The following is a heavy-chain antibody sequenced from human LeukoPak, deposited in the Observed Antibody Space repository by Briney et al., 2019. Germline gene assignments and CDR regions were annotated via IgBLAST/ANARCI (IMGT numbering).Heavy chain of an antibody. CDR2: IYYSGST. D-gene: IGHD3-3*02. J-gene: IGHJ4*02. CDR1: GGSISSGGYY. CDR3: AREVRVGFSFDY. Sequence: SQTLSLTCTVSGGSISSGGYYWSWVRQHPGKGLEWIGYIYYSGSTYYNPSLKSRVTISVDTSKNQFSLKLSSVTAADTAVYYCAREVRVGFSFDYWGRGTLVTVSS. V-gene: IGHV4-31*03.